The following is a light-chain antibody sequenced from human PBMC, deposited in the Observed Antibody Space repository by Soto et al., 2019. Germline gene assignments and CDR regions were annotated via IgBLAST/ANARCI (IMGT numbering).Light chain of an antibody. V-gene: IGLV2-14*01. CDR3: SSYRHSSPFV. CDR1: SSDIGGYDY. J-gene: IGLJ1*01. CDR2: DVT. Sequence: QSALTQPASVSESPGQSITISCTGTSSDIGGYDYVSWYQQHPDKAPKLMIYDVTNRPSEVSNRFSGSRSGNTASLTISGLQADDEADYYCSSYRHSSPFVFGTGTKLTVL.